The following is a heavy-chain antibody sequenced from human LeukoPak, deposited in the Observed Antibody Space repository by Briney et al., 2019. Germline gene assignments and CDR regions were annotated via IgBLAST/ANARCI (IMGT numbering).Heavy chain of an antibody. CDR2: INPSGGST. D-gene: IGHD2-2*01. V-gene: IGHV1-46*01. J-gene: IGHJ5*02. CDR1: GYTFTSYY. CDR3: ARGRSSWDIVVVPAAENWFDP. Sequence: ASVKVSCKASGYTFTSYYMHWVRQAPGQGLEWMGIINPSGGSTSYAQKFQGRVTMTRDTSISTAYMELSSLRSEDTAVYYCARGRSSWDIVVVPAAENWFDPWGQGTLVTVSS.